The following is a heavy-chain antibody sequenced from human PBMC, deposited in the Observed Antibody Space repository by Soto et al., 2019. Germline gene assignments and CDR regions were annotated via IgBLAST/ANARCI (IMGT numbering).Heavy chain of an antibody. CDR2: ISAYNGNT. V-gene: IGHV1-18*01. J-gene: IGHJ6*03. D-gene: IGHD3-3*01. Sequence: ASVKVSCKASGYTFTSYGISWVRQAPGQGLEWMGWISAYNGNTNYAQKLQGRVTMTTDTSTSTAYMELRSLRSDDTAVYYCARVHYDFWSGPNYHYMDVWRKGATDTVSS. CDR1: GYTFTSYG. CDR3: ARVHYDFWSGPNYHYMDV.